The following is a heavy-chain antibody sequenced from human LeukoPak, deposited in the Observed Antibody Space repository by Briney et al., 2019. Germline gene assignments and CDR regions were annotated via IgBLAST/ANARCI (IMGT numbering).Heavy chain of an antibody. V-gene: IGHV4-59*03. CDR1: GASITNYF. CDR3: AKSTESSGWYDY. D-gene: IGHD6-19*01. J-gene: IGHJ4*02. Sequence: SETLSLTCTVSGASITNYFWNWIRQPPGKGLEWIGFIDYSAYSKYNPSLKSRVTISRDTSKSQFSLKLTSVTAADTAVYYCAKSTESSGWYDYWGQGTLVTVSS. CDR2: IDYSAYS.